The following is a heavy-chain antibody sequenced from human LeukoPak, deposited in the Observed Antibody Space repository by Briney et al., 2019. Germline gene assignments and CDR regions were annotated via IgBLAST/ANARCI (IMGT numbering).Heavy chain of an antibody. D-gene: IGHD3-22*01. Sequence: GGSLRLSCAASGFTFSSYSMNWVRQAPGKGVEWVSSISSSSSYIYYADSVKGRFTISSDNAKNSLYLETNSLRAEDTVVYYCESDGGRYYDSSGYFTGDYWGQGTLVTVSS. CDR2: ISSSSSYI. V-gene: IGHV3-21*01. CDR1: GFTFSSYS. J-gene: IGHJ4*02. CDR3: ESDGGRYYDSSGYFTGDY.